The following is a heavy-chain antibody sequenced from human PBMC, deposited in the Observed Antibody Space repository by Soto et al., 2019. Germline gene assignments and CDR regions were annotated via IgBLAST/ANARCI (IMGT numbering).Heavy chain of an antibody. J-gene: IGHJ4*02. V-gene: IGHV3-74*01. CDR2: INADGSVT. D-gene: IGHD3-10*01. CDR3: ATAGSYRFDY. Sequence: EVQLVESGGGLVQPGESLRLSCTASGFTFSSSWIHWVRQAPGKGLEWVSRINADGSVTNYADSVKGRFTVSRDNAKNTLYLQMNSLRAEDTAVYFCATAGSYRFDYWGQGTLVTVSS. CDR1: GFTFSSSW.